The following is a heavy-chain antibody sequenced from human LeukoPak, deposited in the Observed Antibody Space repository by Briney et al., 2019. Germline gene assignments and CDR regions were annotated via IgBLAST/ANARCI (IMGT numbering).Heavy chain of an antibody. CDR1: GGSISSYY. CDR2: IYYSGST. V-gene: IGHV4-59*01. J-gene: IGHJ4*02. D-gene: IGHD2-15*01. CDR3: ARDKHNPNCSGGRCYSYFFDS. Sequence: SETLSLTCTVSGGSISSYYWSWIRQPPGKGLEWIGYIYYSGSTNYNPSLKSRVTISVDTSKNQVSLKLTTVTAADTAVYYCARDKHNPNCSGGRCYSYFFDSWGQGTLVTVSS.